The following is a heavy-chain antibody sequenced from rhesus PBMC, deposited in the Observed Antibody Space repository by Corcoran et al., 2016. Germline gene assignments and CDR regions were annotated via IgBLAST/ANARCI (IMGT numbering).Heavy chain of an antibody. CDR1: GSTFSNVW. CDR2: IKSKADGGTA. CDR3: TTETVSFDY. Sequence: EVQLVESGGGLVQPGGSLRLSCAASGSTFSNVWMNWVRQAPGKGLEWVARIKSKADGGTADYAASVKGRFTISRDDSKNTLYLQMNSLKTEDTAVYYCTTETVSFDYWGQGVLVTVSS. J-gene: IGHJ4*01. V-gene: IGHV3-30*01. D-gene: IGHD5-12*01.